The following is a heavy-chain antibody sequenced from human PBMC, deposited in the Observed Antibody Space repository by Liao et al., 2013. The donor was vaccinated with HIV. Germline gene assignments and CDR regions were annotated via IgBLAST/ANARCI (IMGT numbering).Heavy chain of an antibody. J-gene: IGHJ6*03. CDR3: ARVPPTRRYDFWSGYLYYYMDV. D-gene: IGHD3-3*01. Sequence: QVQLQQWGAGLLKPSETLSLTCAVYGGSFSGYYWSWIRQPPGKGLEWIGYIYYSGTTKYNPSLKSRVTISVDTSKNQISLRLSSVTAADTAVYYCARVPPTRRYDFWSGYLYYYMDVWGKGPRSPSP. CDR1: GGSFSGYY. V-gene: IGHV4-34*11. CDR2: IYYSGTT.